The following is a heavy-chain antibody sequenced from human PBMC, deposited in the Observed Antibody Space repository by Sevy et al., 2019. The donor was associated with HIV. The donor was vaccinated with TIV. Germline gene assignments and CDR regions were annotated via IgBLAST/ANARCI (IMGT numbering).Heavy chain of an antibody. CDR3: TRNGGAFDNGFDP. CDR2: ISSSGSSI. J-gene: IGHJ5*02. CDR1: GFTFSSYD. D-gene: IGHD2-8*01. Sequence: GGSLRLSCTASGFTFSSYDMNWVRQAPGKGLEWVSKISSSGSSIYYADSVKGRFTTSRDNAKNSLNLQMNSLRAEDTAVYYCTRNGGAFDNGFDPWGQVTLVTVSS. V-gene: IGHV3-48*03.